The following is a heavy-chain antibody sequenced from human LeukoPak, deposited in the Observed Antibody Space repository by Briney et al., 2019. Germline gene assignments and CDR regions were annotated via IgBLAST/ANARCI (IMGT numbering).Heavy chain of an antibody. V-gene: IGHV1-8*01. D-gene: IGHD5-24*01. CDR1: GYTFTSYD. CDR3: ARVCQRWLQLLGY. J-gene: IGHJ4*02. Sequence: GASVKVSCKASGYTFTSYDIHWVRQAIGQGLEWMGWMNPNSGNTGYAQKFQGRVTMTRNTSISTAYMELSSLRSEDTAVYYCARVCQRWLQLLGYWGQGTLVTVSS. CDR2: MNPNSGNT.